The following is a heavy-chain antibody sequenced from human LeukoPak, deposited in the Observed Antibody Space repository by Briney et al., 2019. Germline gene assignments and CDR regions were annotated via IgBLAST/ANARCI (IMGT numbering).Heavy chain of an antibody. CDR1: GGSIGSYH. V-gene: IGHV4-59*01. CDR2: VHYTWNA. Sequence: SETLSLTCSVSGGSIGSYHWSWIRQPPGKGLEWIGHVHYTWNAKYNPSLRSRVTISLDRSSNQFSLRLSSVSAADTAVYYCARVASKGGMDVWGQGTTVTVSS. J-gene: IGHJ6*02. D-gene: IGHD5/OR15-5a*01. CDR3: ARVASKGGMDV.